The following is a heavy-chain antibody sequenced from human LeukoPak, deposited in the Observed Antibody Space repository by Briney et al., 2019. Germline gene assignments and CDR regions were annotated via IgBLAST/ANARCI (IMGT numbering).Heavy chain of an antibody. CDR3: AREVYDILLGKGPGHKTFDY. V-gene: IGHV4-59*01. J-gene: IGHJ4*02. CDR2: IHYSGST. D-gene: IGHD3-9*01. CDR1: GGSINNYY. Sequence: SETLSLTCSVSGGSINNYYWSWIRQPPGKGLEWIGYIHYSGSTNNNPSLKSRVTISVDTSKNQFSLKLTSVTAADTAVYYCAREVYDILLGKGPGHKTFDYWGQGTLDTVSS.